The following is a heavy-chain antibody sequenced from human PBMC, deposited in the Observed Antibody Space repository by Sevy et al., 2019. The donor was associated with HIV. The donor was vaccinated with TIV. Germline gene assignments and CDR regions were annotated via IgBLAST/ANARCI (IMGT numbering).Heavy chain of an antibody. Sequence: ASVKVSCKASGGTFSSYAISWVRQAPGQGLEWMGGIIPIFGTANYAQKFQGRVTITADKSTSTAYMELSSLRSEDTAVYYCGNTILGRGGAFVIWGQGTMVTVSS. CDR3: GNTILGRGGAFVI. V-gene: IGHV1-69*06. CDR1: GGTFSSYA. D-gene: IGHD3-3*01. J-gene: IGHJ3*02. CDR2: IIPIFGTA.